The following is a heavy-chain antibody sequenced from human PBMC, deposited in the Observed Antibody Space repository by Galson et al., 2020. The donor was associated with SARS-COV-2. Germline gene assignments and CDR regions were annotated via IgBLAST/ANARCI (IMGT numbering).Heavy chain of an antibody. D-gene: IGHD6-13*01. CDR2: MYDSGNT. CDR3: ATRTAERFDY. CDR1: GASSSTYY. Sequence: SETLSLTCTVSGASSSTYYWSWTRQPPGKGLEWIAYMYDSGNTKYNPSLKSRALISIDTSRNNFPLRLSSVPGADTAVYYCATRTAERFDYWGRGTLVTVFS. J-gene: IGHJ4*02. V-gene: IGHV4-59*08.